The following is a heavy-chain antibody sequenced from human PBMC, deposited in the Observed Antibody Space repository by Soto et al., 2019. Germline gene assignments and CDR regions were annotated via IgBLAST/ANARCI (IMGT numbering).Heavy chain of an antibody. V-gene: IGHV3-33*01. CDR2: IWYDGSNK. Sequence: GGSLRLSCAASGFTFSSYGMHWVRQSPGKGLEWVAVIWYDGSNKYYAESVKGRFTISRDNSKNTLYLQMNSLRAEDTAVYYCARDSLTIVGATGEVHWGQGTLVTVSS. D-gene: IGHD1-26*01. CDR3: ARDSLTIVGATGEVH. J-gene: IGHJ4*02. CDR1: GFTFSSYG.